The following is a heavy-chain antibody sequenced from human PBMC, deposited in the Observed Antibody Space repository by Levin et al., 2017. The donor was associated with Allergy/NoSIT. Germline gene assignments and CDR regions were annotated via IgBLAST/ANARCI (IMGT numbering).Heavy chain of an antibody. J-gene: IGHJ6*02. CDR1: GFTFGDYA. V-gene: IGHV3-49*03. CDR3: TRDRGYYAYYYYGMDV. D-gene: IGHD3-3*01. CDR2: IRSKAYGGTT. Sequence: GESLKISCTASGFTFGDYAMSWFRQAPGKGLEWVGFIRSKAYGGTTEYAASVKGRFTISRDDSKSIAYLQMNSLKTEDTAVYYCTRDRGYYAYYYYGMDVWGQGTTVTVSS.